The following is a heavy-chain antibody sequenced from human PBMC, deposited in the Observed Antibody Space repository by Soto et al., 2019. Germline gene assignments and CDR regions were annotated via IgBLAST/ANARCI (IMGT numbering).Heavy chain of an antibody. V-gene: IGHV4-39*02. J-gene: IGHJ3*01. CDR2: IYYDGST. D-gene: IGHD3-10*01. CDR1: GGSITTSSYN. Sequence: PSDTLSLTCSVSGGSITTSSYNWDWIRQPPGKGLEWIGTIYYDGSTSYNPSLKSQVTISVDTSKNHFALKVNSVTAADTAVYYCARFYGNAFDVWGRGTVVTVSS. CDR3: ARFYGNAFDV.